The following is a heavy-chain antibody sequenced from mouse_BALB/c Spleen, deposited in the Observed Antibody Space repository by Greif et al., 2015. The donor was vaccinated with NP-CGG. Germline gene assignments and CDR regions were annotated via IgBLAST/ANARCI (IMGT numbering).Heavy chain of an antibody. J-gene: IGHJ4*01. V-gene: IGHV5-4*02. CDR2: ISDGGSYT. D-gene: IGHD4-1*01. Sequence: EVQGVESGGGLVKPGGSLKLSCAASGFTFSDYYMYWVRQTPEKRLEWVATISDGGSYTYYPDSVKGRFTISRDNAKGNLYLQMSSLKSEDTAMYYCARSNWDAMDYWGQGTSVTVSS. CDR1: GFTFSDYY. CDR3: ARSNWDAMDY.